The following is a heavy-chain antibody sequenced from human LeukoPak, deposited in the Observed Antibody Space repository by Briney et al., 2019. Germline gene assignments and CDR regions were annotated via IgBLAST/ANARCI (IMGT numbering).Heavy chain of an antibody. J-gene: IGHJ4*02. V-gene: IGHV1-2*02. CDR1: GYTFTGCY. CDR3: AEGYCSGGSCSIGGY. Sequence: GTSVKVSCKASGYTFTGCYMHWVRQAPGQGLEWMGWINPNSGGTNYAQKFQGRVTMTRDTSISTAYMELSRLRSDDTAVYYCAEGYCSGGSCSIGGYWGQGTLVTVSS. D-gene: IGHD2-15*01. CDR2: INPNSGGT.